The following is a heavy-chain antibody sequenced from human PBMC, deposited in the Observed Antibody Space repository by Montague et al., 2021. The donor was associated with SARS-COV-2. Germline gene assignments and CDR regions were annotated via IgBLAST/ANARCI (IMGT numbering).Heavy chain of an antibody. V-gene: IGHV3-33*01. CDR2: IWYGASNK. CDR1: GFSFSSYG. D-gene: IGHD2-2*02. J-gene: IGHJ6*02. CDR3: ARDSFSSCTSSSCYMGGMDV. Sequence: SLRLSCAASGFSFSSYGLNWVRQAPGKGLEWVAVIWYGASNKQYADSVKGRFTISRDNSKNTLYLQMNSLRAEDTALYYCARDSFSSCTSSSCYMGGMDVWGQGTMVTVSS.